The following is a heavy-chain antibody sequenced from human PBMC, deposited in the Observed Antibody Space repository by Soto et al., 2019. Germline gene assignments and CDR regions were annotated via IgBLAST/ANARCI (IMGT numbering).Heavy chain of an antibody. CDR2: ISHGGTNK. V-gene: IGHV3-30*18. D-gene: IGHD1-1*01. CDR3: AKETTYGENAY. J-gene: IGHJ4*02. CDR1: GFSFSSYG. Sequence: PGGSLRLSCAASGFSFSSYGMHWVRQAPGKGLEWVAVISHGGTNKYYADSVKGRFTISRDNSKNTLYLQMNSLRPEDTAVYYCAKETTYGENAYWGQGTLVTVSS.